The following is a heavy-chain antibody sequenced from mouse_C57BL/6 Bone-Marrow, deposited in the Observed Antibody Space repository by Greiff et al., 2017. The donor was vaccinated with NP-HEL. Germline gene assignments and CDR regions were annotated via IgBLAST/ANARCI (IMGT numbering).Heavy chain of an antibody. CDR1: GFSLTSYG. V-gene: IGHV2-4*01. CDR2: IWSGGST. Sequence: VQLVESGPGLVQPSQSLSITCTVSGFSLTSYGVHWVRQPPGKGLEWLGVIWSGGSTDYNAAFISRLSISKDNSKSQVFFKMNSLQADDTAIYYCAKMGTTEGYFDVWGTGTTVTVSS. CDR3: AKMGTTEGYFDV. J-gene: IGHJ1*03. D-gene: IGHD1-1*01.